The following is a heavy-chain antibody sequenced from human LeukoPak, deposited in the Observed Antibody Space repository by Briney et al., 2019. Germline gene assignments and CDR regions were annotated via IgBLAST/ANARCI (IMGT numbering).Heavy chain of an antibody. V-gene: IGHV1-69*02. Sequence: SVKVSCXASGGTFSSYTISWVRQAPGQGLAWMGRIIPILGIANYAQKFQGRVTITADKSTSTAYMELSSLRSEDTAVYFCARLVPAATPDSKNRDCWGQGTLVTVSS. CDR2: IIPILGIA. CDR3: ARLVPAATPDSKNRDC. CDR1: GGTFSSYT. D-gene: IGHD2-2*01. J-gene: IGHJ4*02.